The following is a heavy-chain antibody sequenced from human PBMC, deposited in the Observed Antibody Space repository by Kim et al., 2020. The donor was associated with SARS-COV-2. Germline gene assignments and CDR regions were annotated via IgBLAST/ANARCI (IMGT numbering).Heavy chain of an antibody. J-gene: IGHJ3*02. V-gene: IGHV3-13*01. CDR2: DT. CDR3: ERDLDPAFDI. Sequence: DTHYPRAVMGRFTISRENAKNSFYLQMNSLRAGYTAVYYCERDLDPAFDIWGQGTMVTVSS.